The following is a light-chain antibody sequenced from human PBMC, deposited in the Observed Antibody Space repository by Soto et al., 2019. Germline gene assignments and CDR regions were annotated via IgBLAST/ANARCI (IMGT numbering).Light chain of an antibody. Sequence: DIVLTQSPATLSSFPGDGVTLSCRARQYINTRLAWYQHRPGQAPRLLIYQTSLRAAGIPARFSASGSGTDFTLTISDVYLEDFALYYTHHRLSWSGTFGQGTKVDSK. CDR3: HHRLSWSGT. V-gene: IGKV3-11*01. CDR1: QYINTR. CDR2: QTS. J-gene: IGKJ1*01.